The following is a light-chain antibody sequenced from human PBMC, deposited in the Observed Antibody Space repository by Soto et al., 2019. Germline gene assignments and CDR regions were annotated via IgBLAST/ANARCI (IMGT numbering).Light chain of an antibody. J-gene: IGLJ2*01. CDR2: GNS. CDR1: SSNIGAGYD. CDR3: QSYDSSLSGRVV. V-gene: IGLV1-40*01. Sequence: QSVLTQPPSVSGAPGQRVTISCTGSSSNIGAGYDVHWYQQLPGTAPKLLIYGNSNRPSGVPDRFSGSKSGTSASLAITGLQAEDEADYYCQSYDSSLSGRVVFGEGTKVTVL.